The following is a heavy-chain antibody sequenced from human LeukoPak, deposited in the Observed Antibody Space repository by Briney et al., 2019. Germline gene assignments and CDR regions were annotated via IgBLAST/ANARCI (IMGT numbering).Heavy chain of an antibody. CDR1: GYTFTGYY. CDR2: INPNSGGT. CDR3: ASRPDQHLLYYFDY. V-gene: IGHV1-2*02. J-gene: IGHJ4*02. Sequence: GASVKVSCKASGYTFTGYYMHWVRQAPGQGLEWMGWINPNSGGTKYAQKFQGRVNMTSDASISTAYMELSRQRSDDTAVYYCASRPDQHLLYYFDYWGQGALVTVSS. D-gene: IGHD2-15*01.